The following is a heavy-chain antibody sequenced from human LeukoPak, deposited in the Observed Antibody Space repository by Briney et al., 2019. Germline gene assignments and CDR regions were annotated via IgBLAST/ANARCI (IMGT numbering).Heavy chain of an antibody. V-gene: IGHV4-31*03. D-gene: IGHD2-2*01. CDR2: IYYSGST. CDR1: GGSISSGGYY. CDR3: ARGSRGCSSTSCCLTVAFDI. J-gene: IGHJ3*02. Sequence: SQTLSLTCTVSGGSISSGGYYWSWIRQHPGKGLEWIGYIYYSGSTYYNPSLKSRVTISVDTSKNQFSLKLSSVAAADTAVYYCARGSRGCSSTSCCLTVAFDIWGQGTMVTASS.